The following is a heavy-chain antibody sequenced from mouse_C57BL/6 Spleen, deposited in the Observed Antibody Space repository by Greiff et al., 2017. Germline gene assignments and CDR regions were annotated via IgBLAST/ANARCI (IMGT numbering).Heavy chain of an antibody. CDR3: ARLGTGLDY. CDR2: IYPGDGDT. J-gene: IGHJ2*01. CDR1: GYAFSSSW. D-gene: IGHD4-1*01. Sequence: QVQLKESGPELVKPGASVKISCEASGYAFSSSWMNWVKQRPGKGLEWIGRIYPGDGDTNYNGKFKGKATLTADKSSSTAYMQLSSLTSEDSAVYFCARLGTGLDYWGQGTTLTVSS. V-gene: IGHV1-82*01.